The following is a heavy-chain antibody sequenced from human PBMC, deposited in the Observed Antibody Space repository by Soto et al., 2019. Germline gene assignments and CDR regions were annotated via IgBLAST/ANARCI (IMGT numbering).Heavy chain of an antibody. CDR2: IIPIFGTA. CDR3: ARDLMGYYYGMDV. V-gene: IGHV1-69*06. CDR1: GGTFSSYA. J-gene: IGHJ6*02. Sequence: ASAKVSCKASGGTFSSYAISWVRQAPGQGLDWMGGIIPIFGTANYAQKFQGRVTITADKSTSTAYMELSSLRSEDTAVYYCARDLMGYYYGMDVWGQGTTVTVSS. D-gene: IGHD2-8*01.